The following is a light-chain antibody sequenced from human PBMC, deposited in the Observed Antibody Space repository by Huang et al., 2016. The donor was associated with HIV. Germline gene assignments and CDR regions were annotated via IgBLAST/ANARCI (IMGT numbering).Light chain of an antibody. Sequence: EIVMTQSPATLSVSPGDRATLSCRASQSVNSSLACYKQRPCQAPRLLIYDASTRATGIPSRFSGSGSGTEFTLTSSSLQSEDVAVYYCQQYNTRRTFGQGTKVEIK. V-gene: IGKV3-15*01. J-gene: IGKJ1*01. CDR3: QQYNTRRT. CDR2: DAS. CDR1: QSVNSS.